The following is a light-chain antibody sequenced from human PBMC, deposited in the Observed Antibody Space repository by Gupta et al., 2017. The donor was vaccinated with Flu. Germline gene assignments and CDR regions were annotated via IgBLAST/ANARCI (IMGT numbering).Light chain of an antibody. CDR2: KDT. CDR3: QSLDNTGAVV. V-gene: IGLV3-25*02. Sequence: SYELTQAPSVSVSPGQTAIITCSGEGLAKQHAYWYQHKAGQASLMIIFKDTERPSGIPERFSGSSSGTTVTLTLSGIQAEDEADYYCQSLDNTGAVVFGGGTKVTVL. J-gene: IGLJ2*01. CDR1: GLAKQH.